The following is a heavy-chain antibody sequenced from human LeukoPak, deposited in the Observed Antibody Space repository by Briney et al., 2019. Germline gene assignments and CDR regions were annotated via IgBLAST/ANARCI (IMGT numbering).Heavy chain of an antibody. V-gene: IGHV4-38-2*02. CDR1: GYPISMGYF. CDR3: ARETEKQWQY. J-gene: IGHJ3*01. CDR2: IFHTGYT. Sequence: KASETLSLTCTVSGYPISMGYFWGWIRQPPGKGLEWIGSIFHTGYTFYDPSFKRRLTISVDTSKNQFSLRLSSVTAADTAVYYCARETEKQWQYWGHGTMVTVSS. D-gene: IGHD6-19*01.